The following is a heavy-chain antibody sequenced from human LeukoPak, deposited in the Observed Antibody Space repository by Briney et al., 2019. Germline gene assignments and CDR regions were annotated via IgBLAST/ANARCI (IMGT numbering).Heavy chain of an antibody. CDR3: AKDMNYYDSSGYKGFDY. D-gene: IGHD3-22*01. Sequence: GGSLRLSCAASGFTFDDYAMHWVRQAPGKGLEWVSGISWNSGSIGYADSVKGRFTISSDNAKNSLYLQMNSLRAEDTALYYCAKDMNYYDSSGYKGFDYWGQGTLVTVSS. J-gene: IGHJ4*02. CDR1: GFTFDDYA. V-gene: IGHV3-9*01. CDR2: ISWNSGSI.